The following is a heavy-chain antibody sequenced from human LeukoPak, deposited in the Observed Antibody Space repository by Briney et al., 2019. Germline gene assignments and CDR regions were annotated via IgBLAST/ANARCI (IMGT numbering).Heavy chain of an antibody. J-gene: IGHJ4*02. CDR1: GYTFTGYY. Sequence: ASVKVSCKASGYTFTGYYLHWVRQAPGQGLEWMGRINPNSGAARCAQMFQGRVILTRDTSLSTVYMELSRLGSDDTAIYYCARAYDFPDYWGQGTLVTVSS. CDR3: ARAYDFPDY. CDR2: INPNSGAA. V-gene: IGHV1-2*06. D-gene: IGHD3-3*01.